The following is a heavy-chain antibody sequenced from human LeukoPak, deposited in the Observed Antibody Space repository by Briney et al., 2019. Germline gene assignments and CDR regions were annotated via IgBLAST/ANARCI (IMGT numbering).Heavy chain of an antibody. J-gene: IGHJ6*03. Sequence: ASVKVSCKASGYTFTCYFMHWVRLSPGQGLEGMGWINPNSGGTNYAQRFQGRVTITMDTSISTAYMELSRMGSDDTAVYYCARGELPIYYYYMDVWGKGTTVTVSS. CDR1: GYTFTCYF. CDR2: INPNSGGT. CDR3: ARGELPIYYYYMDV. V-gene: IGHV1-2*02. D-gene: IGHD1-7*01.